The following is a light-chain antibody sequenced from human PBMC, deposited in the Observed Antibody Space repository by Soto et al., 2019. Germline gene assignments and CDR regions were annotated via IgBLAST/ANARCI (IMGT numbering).Light chain of an antibody. CDR1: QSVSSSY. J-gene: IGKJ1*01. Sequence: DIVLRQSPGTVSLSPGERATLSCRASQSVSSSYLAWYQQKPGQAPRLLMYGASYRATGIPDRLSGSVSGTDFALTISRLEPEDFVVYYCQQYDASPTFGQGTKVDIK. V-gene: IGKV3-20*01. CDR3: QQYDASPT. CDR2: GAS.